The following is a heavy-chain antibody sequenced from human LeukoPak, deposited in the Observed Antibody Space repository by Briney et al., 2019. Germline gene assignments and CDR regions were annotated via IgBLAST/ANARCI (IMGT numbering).Heavy chain of an antibody. CDR1: GYTFTSYD. Sequence: ASVKVSCKASGYTFTSYDINWVRQATGQGLEWMGWMNPNSGNTGYAQKFQGRVTITRNTSISTAYMELSSLRSEDTAVYYCARGQRSRDCSSTSCRRTRWYYYMDVWGKGTTVTVSS. V-gene: IGHV1-8*03. CDR2: MNPNSGNT. D-gene: IGHD2-2*01. J-gene: IGHJ6*03. CDR3: ARGQRSRDCSSTSCRRTRWYYYMDV.